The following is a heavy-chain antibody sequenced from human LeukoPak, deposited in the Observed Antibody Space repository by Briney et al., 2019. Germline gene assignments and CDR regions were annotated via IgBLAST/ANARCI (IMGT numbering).Heavy chain of an antibody. CDR2: IYTSGST. CDR1: GGSISSYY. D-gene: IGHD3-22*01. V-gene: IGHV4-4*07. CDR3: VTGRITMIVVVI. Sequence: SETLSLTCTVSGGSISSYYWSWIRQPAGKGLEWIGRIYTSGSTNYNPSLKSRVTISVDTSKNQFSLKLSSVTAADTAVYYCVTGRITMIVVVIWGQGTLVTVSS. J-gene: IGHJ4*02.